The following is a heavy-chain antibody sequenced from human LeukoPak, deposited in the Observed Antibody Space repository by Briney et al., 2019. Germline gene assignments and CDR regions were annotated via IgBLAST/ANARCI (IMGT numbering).Heavy chain of an antibody. CDR2: ISYDGSNK. J-gene: IGHJ3*02. CDR1: GFTVSSKY. Sequence: PGGSLRLSCAASGFTVSSKYMSWVRQAPGKGLEWVAVISYDGSNKYYADSVKGRFTISRDNSKNTLYLQINSLRAEDTAVYYCASYAFDIWGQGTMVTVSS. V-gene: IGHV3-30-3*01. CDR3: ASYAFDI.